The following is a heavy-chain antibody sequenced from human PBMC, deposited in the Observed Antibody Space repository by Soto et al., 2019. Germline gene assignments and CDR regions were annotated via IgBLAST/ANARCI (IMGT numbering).Heavy chain of an antibody. CDR2: ISGSA. Sequence: QVQLQESGPGQVKPSETLSLTCSVSGGSVNSAGYFWSWIRQPPGKGLEWIGYISGSATYNPSLRSRVTNSIDRSTNQFSLKLTSVTAADTAVYYCATIRGYSYGPRPDYFDYWGQGTLVTVSS. V-gene: IGHV4-61*08. CDR3: ATIRGYSYGPRPDYFDY. J-gene: IGHJ4*02. CDR1: GGSVNSAGYF. D-gene: IGHD5-18*01.